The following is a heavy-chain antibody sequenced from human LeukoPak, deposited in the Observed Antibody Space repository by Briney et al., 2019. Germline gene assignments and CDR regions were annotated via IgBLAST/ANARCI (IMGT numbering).Heavy chain of an antibody. Sequence: ASVQVSCKASGYTFTSYYMHWVRQAPGQGLEWMGWINPNSGGTNYAQKFQGRVTMTGDTSISTAYMELSRLRSDDTAVYYCALVVDTAMGIDYWGQGTLVTVSS. CDR2: INPNSGGT. V-gene: IGHV1-2*02. D-gene: IGHD5-18*01. CDR1: GYTFTSYY. J-gene: IGHJ4*02. CDR3: ALVVDTAMGIDY.